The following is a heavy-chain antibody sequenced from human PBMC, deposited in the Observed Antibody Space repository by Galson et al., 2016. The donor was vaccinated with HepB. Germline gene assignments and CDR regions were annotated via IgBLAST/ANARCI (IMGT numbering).Heavy chain of an antibody. J-gene: IGHJ4*02. Sequence: SETLSLTCTVSGGSVSSGTYFWSWLRQPPGKGLEWIGYINSSGSTKYNPSLKSPVTISVETSKNQFSLKLSSVTAADSAVYYCARDRLYYDSRAYYPTFDYWGQGTLVTVSS. V-gene: IGHV4-61*01. CDR1: GGSVSSGTYF. CDR2: INSSGST. CDR3: ARDRLYYDSRAYYPTFDY. D-gene: IGHD3-22*01.